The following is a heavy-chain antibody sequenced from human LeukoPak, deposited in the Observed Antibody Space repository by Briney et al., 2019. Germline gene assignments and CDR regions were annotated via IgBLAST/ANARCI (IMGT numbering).Heavy chain of an antibody. CDR1: GFTFSGYG. V-gene: IGHV3-33*01. D-gene: IGHD6-19*01. CDR3: ARALYNNGWYYFDY. Sequence: PGRSLRLSCAASGFTFSGYGIHWVRQAPGKGLEWVAFLSYDGSNKFYADSVKGRFTISRDNSETTLYLQMNRLRAEDTAVYYCARALYNNGWYYFDYWGQGTLVTVSS. J-gene: IGHJ4*02. CDR2: LSYDGSNK.